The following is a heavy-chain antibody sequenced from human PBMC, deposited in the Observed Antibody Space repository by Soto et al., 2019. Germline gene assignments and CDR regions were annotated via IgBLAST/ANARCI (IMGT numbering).Heavy chain of an antibody. CDR3: ASHVRYFEGLPQGLKAFDT. CDR2: IDYSGSA. CDR1: GGSIGRWY. D-gene: IGHD3-9*01. J-gene: IGHJ3*02. V-gene: IGHV4-59*08. Sequence: SETVSLTCTVSGGSIGRWYWSWVRPPPGKALEGIGCIDYSGSANYNPSLKSRGTIAVDTAKNQFCLKLGSVAAVGAAVDYCASHVRYFEGLPQGLKAFDTWGQGTRVTVS.